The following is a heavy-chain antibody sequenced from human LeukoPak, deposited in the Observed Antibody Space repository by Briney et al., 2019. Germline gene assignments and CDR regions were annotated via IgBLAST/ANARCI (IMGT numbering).Heavy chain of an antibody. Sequence: ASVKVSCKTSGYTFTGYYMHWVRQAPGQGLEWMGWINPNSGGTNYAQKFQGRVAMTRNTSITTAYMELSSLRSEDTAVYYCARGLGRTAMVTRGGVRFDYWGQGTLVTVSS. D-gene: IGHD5-18*01. CDR1: GYTFTGYY. CDR2: INPNSGGT. CDR3: ARGLGRTAMVTRGGVRFDY. J-gene: IGHJ4*02. V-gene: IGHV1-2*02.